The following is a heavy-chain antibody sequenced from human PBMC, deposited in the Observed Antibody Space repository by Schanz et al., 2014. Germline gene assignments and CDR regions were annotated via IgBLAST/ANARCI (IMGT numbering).Heavy chain of an antibody. V-gene: IGHV3-30-3*01. CDR2: ISYDGRNK. CDR1: GFTFSSYA. D-gene: IGHD3-10*01. CDR3: ARANYRRKINFDY. Sequence: VQLLESGGGLVQPGRSLRLSCAASGFTFSSYAMHWVRQAPGKGLEWVAVISYDGRNKYYADSVKGRFTISRDNSKNTLYLQMNSLRAEDTAVYYCARANYRRKINFDYWGRGTLVTVSS. J-gene: IGHJ4*02.